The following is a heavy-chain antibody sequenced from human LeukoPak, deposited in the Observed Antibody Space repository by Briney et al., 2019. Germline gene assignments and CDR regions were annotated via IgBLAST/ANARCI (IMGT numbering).Heavy chain of an antibody. CDR2: IYYSGST. Sequence: PSETLSLTCNVSGGSISSGDYYWSWIRQPPGKGLEWIGYIYYSGSTYYNPSLKSRVTISVDTSKNQFSLKLSSVTAADTAVYYCARGDIVLMVYASHWGQGTLVTVSS. CDR3: ARGDIVLMVYASH. V-gene: IGHV4-30-4*01. J-gene: IGHJ4*02. D-gene: IGHD2-8*01. CDR1: GGSISSGDYY.